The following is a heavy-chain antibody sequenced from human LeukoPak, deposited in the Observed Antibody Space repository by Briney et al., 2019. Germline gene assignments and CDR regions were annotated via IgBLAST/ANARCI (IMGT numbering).Heavy chain of an antibody. Sequence: SETLSLTCAVYGGSISSYYWSWIRQPPGKGLEWIGYIYYSGSTNYNPSLKSRVTISVDTSKNQFSLKLSSVTAADTAVYYCARQTTVHFDYWGQGTLVTVSS. V-gene: IGHV4-59*01. CDR1: GGSISSYY. CDR3: ARQTTVHFDY. D-gene: IGHD4-11*01. J-gene: IGHJ4*02. CDR2: IYYSGST.